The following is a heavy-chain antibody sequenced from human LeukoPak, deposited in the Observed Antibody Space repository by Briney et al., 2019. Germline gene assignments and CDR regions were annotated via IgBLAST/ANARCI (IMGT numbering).Heavy chain of an antibody. CDR3: ATPLDYRDSSGFHQGGD. J-gene: IGHJ4*02. D-gene: IGHD3-22*01. CDR1: GFTFSGHW. V-gene: IGHV3-7*03. CDR2: IKEDGSKK. Sequence: GGSLRLSCVASGFTFSGHWMTWVRQAPGKGLEWVANIKEDGSKKNYVDSVKGRFTISRDNAKNSLYLQMTSLRAEDTAMYYCATPLDYRDSSGFHQGGDWGQGTLVTVSS.